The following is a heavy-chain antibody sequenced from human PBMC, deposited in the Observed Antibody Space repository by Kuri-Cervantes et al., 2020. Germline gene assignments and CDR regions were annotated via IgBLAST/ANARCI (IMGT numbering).Heavy chain of an antibody. V-gene: IGHV1-2*02. Sequence: ASVKVSSKASGYTFTGYYMHWVRQAPGQGLEWMGWINPNSGGTNYAQKFQGRVTMTRDTSISTAYMELSRLRSDDTAVYYCARDKSLSGYDPYYYYGMDVWGQGTTVTVSS. CDR1: GYTFTGYY. D-gene: IGHD5-12*01. J-gene: IGHJ6*02. CDR3: ARDKSLSGYDPYYYYGMDV. CDR2: INPNSGGT.